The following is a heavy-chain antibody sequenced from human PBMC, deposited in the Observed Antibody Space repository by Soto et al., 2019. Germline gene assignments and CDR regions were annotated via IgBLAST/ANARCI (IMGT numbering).Heavy chain of an antibody. CDR3: ARASGTGYYGSGSDYNTYYDGMDV. D-gene: IGHD3-10*01. V-gene: IGHV1-18*01. J-gene: IGHJ6*02. CDR2: ISAYNGNT. CDR1: GYTFTSYG. Sequence: ASVKVSCKASGYTFTSYGISWVRQAPGQGLEWMGWISAYNGNTNYAQKLQGRVTMTTDTSTSTAYMELRSLRSDDTAGYYCARASGTGYYGSGSDYNTYYDGMDVWGQGTTVTVSS.